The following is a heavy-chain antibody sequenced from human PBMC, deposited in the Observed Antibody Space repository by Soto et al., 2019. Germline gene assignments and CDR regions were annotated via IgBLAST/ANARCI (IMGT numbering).Heavy chain of an antibody. V-gene: IGHV1-8*01. Sequence: ASVKVSCKTSGYTFTNYDMNWVRQATGQGLEWLGWMNPNSGDTGYAQKFQGRVTMTRDTSITTAYMELSSLRSEDTAVYYCVKVSGRGSAIDFDYWGQGTLVTVSS. CDR2: MNPNSGDT. CDR1: GYTFTNYD. J-gene: IGHJ4*02. D-gene: IGHD3-10*01. CDR3: VKVSGRGSAIDFDY.